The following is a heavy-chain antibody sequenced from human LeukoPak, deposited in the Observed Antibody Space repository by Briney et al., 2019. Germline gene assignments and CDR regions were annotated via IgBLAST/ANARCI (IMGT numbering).Heavy chain of an antibody. CDR2: IHSGGST. J-gene: IGHJ3*02. CDR1: GFTVSSNY. CDR3: ARDQATGYDAFDI. D-gene: IGHD5-12*01. V-gene: IGHV3-66*01. Sequence: GGSLRLSCAASGFTVSSNYMSWVRQAPGKGLEWVSVIHSGGSTYYADSVKGRFTISRDNSKNTLYLQMNSLRAEDTAVYYCARDQATGYDAFDIWGQGTMVTVSS.